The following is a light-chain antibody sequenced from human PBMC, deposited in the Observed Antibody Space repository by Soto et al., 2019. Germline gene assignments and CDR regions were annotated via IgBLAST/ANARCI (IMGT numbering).Light chain of an antibody. CDR1: QSVSSY. Sequence: EIVLTQSPATLSLSPGERATLSCRASQSVSSYLAWYQQKPGPVPRLLIYDASSRATGIPARFSGSGSGTEFTLTISRLEPEDFAVYYCQQRSNWPVTFGQGTRVEIK. V-gene: IGKV3-11*01. J-gene: IGKJ1*01. CDR2: DAS. CDR3: QQRSNWPVT.